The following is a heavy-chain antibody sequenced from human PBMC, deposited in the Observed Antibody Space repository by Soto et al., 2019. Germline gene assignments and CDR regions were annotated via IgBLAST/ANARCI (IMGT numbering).Heavy chain of an antibody. V-gene: IGHV3-48*03. CDR1: GFTFSSYE. CDR3: ARDDSSYPSYIHY. Sequence: EVQLVESGGGLVQPGGSLRLSCAASGFTFSSYEMNWVRQAPGKGLEWVSYISSGGSTIYYADSVRGRFTISRDNAKNSLYLQMNSLRAEDTAVYYCARDDSSYPSYIHYWGQGTLVTVSS. CDR2: ISSGGSTI. D-gene: IGHD3-16*02. J-gene: IGHJ4*02.